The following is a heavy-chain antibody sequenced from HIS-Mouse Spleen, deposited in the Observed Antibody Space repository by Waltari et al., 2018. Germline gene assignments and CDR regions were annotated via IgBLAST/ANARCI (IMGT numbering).Heavy chain of an antibody. CDR1: GGSFSGYY. CDR3: AGRRITMIVVVIHAFDI. CDR2: INNSGST. Sequence: QVQLQQWGAGLLKPSETLSLTCAVSGGSFSGYYWRRTRQPRRKGLEWIGEINNSGSTNYNPSLKSRVTISVDTSKNQFSLKLSSVTAADTAVYYCAGRRITMIVVVIHAFDIWGQGTMVTVSS. D-gene: IGHD3-22*01. J-gene: IGHJ3*02. V-gene: IGHV4-34*01.